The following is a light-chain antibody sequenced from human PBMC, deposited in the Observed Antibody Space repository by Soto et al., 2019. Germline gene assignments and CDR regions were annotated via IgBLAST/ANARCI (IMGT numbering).Light chain of an antibody. J-gene: IGLJ3*02. CDR1: SSDVGGYNY. Sequence: QSALTQSASVSGSPGQSITISCTGTSSDVGGYNYVSWYQQPPGKAPKLMIYEVNSRPSGVSNRFSGSKSGNTASLTISGLQAEDEADYYCSSYTRTDTWVFGGGTKLTVL. CDR3: SSYTRTDTWV. CDR2: EVN. V-gene: IGLV2-14*01.